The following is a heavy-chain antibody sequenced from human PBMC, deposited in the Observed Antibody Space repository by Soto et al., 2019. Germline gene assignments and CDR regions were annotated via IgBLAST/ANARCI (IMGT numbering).Heavy chain of an antibody. V-gene: IGHV4-31*03. J-gene: IGHJ6*02. CDR3: ARDLYLQGGMDV. Sequence: QVQLQESGPGLVKPSQTLSLTCTVSGDSISSGDYYWSWIRQHPGKGLEWIGYMYYSGSTSYNPSLKSRVTISVDTSKNQFSLRLSSVTAADTAVYYCARDLYLQGGMDVWGQGTTVTVSS. CDR2: MYYSGST. CDR1: GDSISSGDYY.